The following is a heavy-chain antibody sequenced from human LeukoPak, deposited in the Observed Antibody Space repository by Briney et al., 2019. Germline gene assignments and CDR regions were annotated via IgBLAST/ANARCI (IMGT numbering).Heavy chain of an antibody. Sequence: SETLSLTCTVSGGSISSGGYYWSWIRQPPVKGLEWIGYIYHSGSTYYNPSLKSRVTISVDRSKNQFSLKLSSVTAADTAVYYCARKGSGYSSSWYPGYYWGQGTLVTVSS. CDR1: GGSISSGGYY. V-gene: IGHV4-30-2*01. D-gene: IGHD6-13*01. CDR2: IYHSGST. CDR3: ARKGSGYSSSWYPGYY. J-gene: IGHJ4*02.